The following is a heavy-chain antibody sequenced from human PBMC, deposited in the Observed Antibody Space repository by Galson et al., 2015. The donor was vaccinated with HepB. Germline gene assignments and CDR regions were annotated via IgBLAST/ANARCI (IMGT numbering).Heavy chain of an antibody. Sequence: SLRLSCAASGFTFSSYWMHWVRQVPGKGPVWVSRIKSDGSSTSYADSVKGRFTISRDNAKNTLYLQMNSLRAEDTAMYYCARTSLSVGEKNYYYGMDVWGHGTTVTVS. CDR2: IKSDGSST. J-gene: IGHJ6*02. D-gene: IGHD3-10*01. CDR1: GFTFSSYW. V-gene: IGHV3-74*01. CDR3: ARTSLSVGEKNYYYGMDV.